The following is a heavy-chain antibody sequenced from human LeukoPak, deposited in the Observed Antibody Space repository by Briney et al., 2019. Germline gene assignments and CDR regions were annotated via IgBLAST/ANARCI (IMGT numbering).Heavy chain of an antibody. V-gene: IGHV1-2*02. CDR1: RYTFTGYY. J-gene: IGHJ3*02. CDR3: ARIGLPSGSYYSGAFDI. Sequence: ASVKVSCKASRYTFTGYYMHWVRQAPGQGLEWMGWINPNSGGTNYAQKFQGRVTMTRDTSISTAYMELSRLRSDDTAVYYCARIGLPSGSYYSGAFDIWGQGTMVTVSS. D-gene: IGHD1-26*01. CDR2: INPNSGGT.